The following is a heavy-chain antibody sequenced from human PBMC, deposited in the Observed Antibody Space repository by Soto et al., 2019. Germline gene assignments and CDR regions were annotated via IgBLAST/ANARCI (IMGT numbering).Heavy chain of an antibody. V-gene: IGHV1-69*01. J-gene: IGHJ6*02. CDR1: GGTFSSYA. D-gene: IGHD3-3*01. Sequence: QVQLVQSGPEVKKPGSSVKVSCKASGGTFSSYAISWVRQAPGHGLEWMGGIITIFETAKYAQKFQGRVTVNADESTRRVDMEPGGLSPGYTALYFCGKAVADYGFWDGRSSSSIRADGMDVWGQGTPVTVSS. CDR3: GKAVADYGFWDGRSSSSIRADGMDV. CDR2: IITIFETA.